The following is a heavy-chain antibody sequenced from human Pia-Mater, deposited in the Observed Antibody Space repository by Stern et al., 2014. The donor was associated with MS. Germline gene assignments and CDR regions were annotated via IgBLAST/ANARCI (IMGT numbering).Heavy chain of an antibody. D-gene: IGHD3-22*01. CDR1: GFTLRDYG. V-gene: IGHV3-48*01. J-gene: IGHJ4*02. Sequence: EVQLVESGGGLVQPGGSLRLSCAASGFTLRDYGMNWVRQAPGKGLEWVSYISSTSSRIHYGDSVKGRFNISRDNAKNSLYLQMNSLRAEDTAVYYCARVGYDSSGTVFQFDYWGQGTLVTVSS. CDR2: ISSTSSRI. CDR3: ARVGYDSSGTVFQFDY.